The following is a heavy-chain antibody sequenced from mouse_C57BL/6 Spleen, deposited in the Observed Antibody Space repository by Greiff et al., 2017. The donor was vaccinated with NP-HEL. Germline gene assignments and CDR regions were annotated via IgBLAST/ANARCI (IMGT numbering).Heavy chain of an antibody. CDR1: GFNIKDDY. Sequence: EVQLQQSGAELVRPGASVKLSCTASGFNIKDDYMHWVKQRPEQGLEWIGWIDPENGDTEYASKFQGKATITADTSSNTAYLQLSSLTSEDTAVYYCTTSGGYGNYSWGQGTTLTVSS. J-gene: IGHJ2*01. CDR2: IDPENGDT. D-gene: IGHD2-1*01. V-gene: IGHV14-4*01. CDR3: TTSGGYGNYS.